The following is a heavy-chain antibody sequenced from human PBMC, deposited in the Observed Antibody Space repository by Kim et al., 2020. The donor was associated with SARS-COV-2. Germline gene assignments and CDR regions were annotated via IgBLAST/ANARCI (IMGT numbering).Heavy chain of an antibody. Sequence: SETPSLTCTVSGGSISSGGYYWSWIRQHPGKGLEWIGYIYYSGSTYYNPSLKSRVTISVDTSKNQFSLKLSSVTAADTAVYYCARGDRIYYGSGSYVGFDPWGHGTLVTVSS. D-gene: IGHD3-10*01. CDR2: IYYSGST. CDR1: GGSISSGGYY. J-gene: IGHJ5*02. V-gene: IGHV4-31*03. CDR3: ARGDRIYYGSGSYVGFDP.